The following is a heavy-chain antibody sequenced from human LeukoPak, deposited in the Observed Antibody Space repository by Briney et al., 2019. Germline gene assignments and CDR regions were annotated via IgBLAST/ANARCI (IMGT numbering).Heavy chain of an antibody. CDR2: ISYSGST. J-gene: IGHJ4*02. D-gene: IGHD7-27*01. Sequence: SETLSLTCTVSGGSISSSSYYWIWIRQPPGKGLEWIGHISYSGSTIYNPSLKSRVTILPDTSKNQFSLRLSSVTAADTAVYYCARDGEGDEGWDYWGQGTLVTVSS. CDR1: GGSISSSSYY. CDR3: ARDGEGDEGWDY. V-gene: IGHV4-61*01.